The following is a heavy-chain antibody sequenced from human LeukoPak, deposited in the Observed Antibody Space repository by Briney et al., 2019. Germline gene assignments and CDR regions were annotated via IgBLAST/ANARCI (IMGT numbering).Heavy chain of an antibody. CDR1: GFTFSSYS. D-gene: IGHD3-3*01. J-gene: IGHJ5*02. CDR2: ISSSSSYI. V-gene: IGHV3-21*01. Sequence: GRSLRLSCAASGFTFSSYSMNWVRQAPGKGLEWVSSISSSSSYIYYADSVKGRFTISRDNAKNSLYLQMNSLRAEDTAVYYCARGHTIFGVVRGNWFDPWGQGTLVTVSS. CDR3: ARGHTIFGVVRGNWFDP.